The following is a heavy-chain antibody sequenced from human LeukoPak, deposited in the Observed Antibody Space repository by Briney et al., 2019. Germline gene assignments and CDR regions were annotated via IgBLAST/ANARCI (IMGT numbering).Heavy chain of an antibody. D-gene: IGHD5-24*01. J-gene: IGHJ4*02. CDR2: LYYSGST. V-gene: IGHV4-39*01. CDR3: ARRGRDGYNFGY. CDR1: GGSISSSSYY. Sequence: SETLSLTCTVCGGSISSSSYYWGWSRQPPGKVLEWIGSLYYSGSTYYNPSLKSRVTISVDTSKNQFSLKLSSVTAADTAVYYCARRGRDGYNFGYWGQGTLVTVSS.